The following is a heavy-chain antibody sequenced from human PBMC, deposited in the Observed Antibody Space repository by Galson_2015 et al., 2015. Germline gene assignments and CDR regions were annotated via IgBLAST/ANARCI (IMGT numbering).Heavy chain of an antibody. CDR1: GFTFDDYA. Sequence: SLRLSCAASGFTFDDYAMHWVRQAPGKGLEWVSGIRWNSGSIGYADSVKGRFTISRDNAKNSLYLQMNSLRAEDTALYYCAKDSRWASGAVADPFYGMDVWGQGTTVTVPS. D-gene: IGHD6-19*01. CDR2: IRWNSGSI. CDR3: AKDSRWASGAVADPFYGMDV. V-gene: IGHV3-9*01. J-gene: IGHJ6*02.